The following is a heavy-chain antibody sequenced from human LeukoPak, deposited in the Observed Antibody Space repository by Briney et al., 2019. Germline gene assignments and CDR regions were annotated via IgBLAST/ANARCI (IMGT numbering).Heavy chain of an antibody. CDR1: GYTFTGYY. D-gene: IGHD6-19*01. CDR3: ARDRVSGWPQFDY. CDR2: INPNSGGT. Sequence: ASVNVSCKASGYTFTGYYMHWVRQATGQGLERMGWINPNSGGTNYAQKFQGRVTMTRDTSISTAYMELSRLRSDDTAVYYCARDRVSGWPQFDYWGQGTLVTVSS. V-gene: IGHV1-2*02. J-gene: IGHJ4*02.